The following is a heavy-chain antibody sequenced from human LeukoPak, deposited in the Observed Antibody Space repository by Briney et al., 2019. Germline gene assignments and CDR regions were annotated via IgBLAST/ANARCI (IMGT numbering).Heavy chain of an antibody. D-gene: IGHD7-27*01. CDR1: GFTFSGHW. CDR3: ARDINWGQVDY. V-gene: IGHV3-74*01. J-gene: IGHJ4*02. CDR2: INGDGSAT. Sequence: RGSLRLSCAASGFTFSGHWMYWLRQAPGKGLAWVSRINGDGSATNYADSMEGRFTISRDNAKNIVYLQMNSLREDDTAIYYCARDINWGQVDYWGQGTLVTVSS.